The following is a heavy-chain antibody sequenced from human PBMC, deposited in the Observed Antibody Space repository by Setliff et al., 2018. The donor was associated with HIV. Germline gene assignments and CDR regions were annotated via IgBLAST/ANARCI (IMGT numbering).Heavy chain of an antibody. CDR3: TRAHFLVTETRNWFDP. V-gene: IGHV1-2*06. CDR2: INPKTGVA. CDR1: GYTFVDYY. D-gene: IGHD1-26*01. Sequence: GASVKVSCKASGYTFVDYYIHWVRQVPGKGLEWMGRINPKTGVATHARIFQDRIILTRDTSTSIAYMELIRPRQDDTAFSYCTRAHFLVTETRNWFDPWGQGTLVTVSS. J-gene: IGHJ5*02.